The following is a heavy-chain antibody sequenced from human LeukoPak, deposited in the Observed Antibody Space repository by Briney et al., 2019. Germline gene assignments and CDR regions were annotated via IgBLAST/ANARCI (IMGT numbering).Heavy chain of an antibody. CDR2: INHSGST. D-gene: IGHD3-10*01. J-gene: IGHJ4*02. V-gene: IGHV4-34*01. CDR1: GGSFSGYY. CDR3: AMSHYYGTHSFDY. Sequence: SETLSLTCAVYGGSFSGYYWSWIRQPPGKGLEWIGEINHSGSTNYNPSLKSRVTISVDTSKNQFSLKLSSVTAADTAVYYCAMSHYYGTHSFDYWGQGTLVTVSS.